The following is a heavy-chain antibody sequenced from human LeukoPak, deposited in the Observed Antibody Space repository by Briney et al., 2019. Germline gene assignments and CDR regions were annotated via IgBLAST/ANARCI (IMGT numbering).Heavy chain of an antibody. D-gene: IGHD5-18*01. CDR2: ISYDGSHK. V-gene: IGHV3-30*03. Sequence: GGSLRLSCAASGFTFNSYVMSWVRQAPGKGLEWVAVISYDGSHKYYADSVKGRFTISRDNSKNTLYLQMNSLRAEDTAVYYCARDRGYNYGLNDYWGQGTLVTVSS. CDR1: GFTFNSYV. CDR3: ARDRGYNYGLNDY. J-gene: IGHJ4*02.